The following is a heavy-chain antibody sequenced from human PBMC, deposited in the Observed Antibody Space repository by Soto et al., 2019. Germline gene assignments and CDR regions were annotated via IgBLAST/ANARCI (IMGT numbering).Heavy chain of an antibody. J-gene: IGHJ6*02. Sequence: EVELLESGGGLVQPGGSLRLSCAASGFTLSNYAISWVRQAPGKGLEWVSGISGSGGRTDYADSAKGRFTISRDNSKNTLSLQMNSLRAEDTAVYYCATPYGDYLFSFYFYGLDVWGQGTTVTVSS. CDR1: GFTLSNYA. V-gene: IGHV3-23*01. CDR3: ATPYGDYLFSFYFYGLDV. CDR2: ISGSGGRT. D-gene: IGHD4-17*01.